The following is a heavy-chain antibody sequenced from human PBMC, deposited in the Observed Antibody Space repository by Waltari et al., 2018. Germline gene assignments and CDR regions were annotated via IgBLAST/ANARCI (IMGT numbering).Heavy chain of an antibody. CDR3: ATFGLDFWSGYYTGRDGCFDL. J-gene: IGHJ2*01. V-gene: IGHV4-4*07. CDR1: GGSISSYY. D-gene: IGHD3-3*01. CDR2: IYTSGST. Sequence: QVQLQESGPGLVKPSETLSLTCTVSGGSISSYYWSWIRQPAGKGLEWIGRIYTSGSTNYNPSLKSRVTMSVDTSKNQFSLKLSSVTAADTAVYYCATFGLDFWSGYYTGRDGCFDLWGRGTLVTVSS.